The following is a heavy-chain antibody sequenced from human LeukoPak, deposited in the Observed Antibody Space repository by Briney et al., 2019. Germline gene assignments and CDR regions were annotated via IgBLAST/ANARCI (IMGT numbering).Heavy chain of an antibody. CDR1: GFTFSSYA. V-gene: IGHV3-30-3*01. CDR2: ISYDGSNK. J-gene: IGHJ6*03. D-gene: IGHD2-2*02. CDR3: AKEAEGYCSSTSCYRELHDYYYYYMDV. Sequence: PGGSLRLSCAASGFTFSSYAMHWVRQAPGKGLEWVAVISYDGSNKYYADSVKGRFTISRDNSKNTLYLQMNSLRAEDTAVYYCAKEAEGYCSSTSCYRELHDYYYYYMDVWGKGTTVTVSS.